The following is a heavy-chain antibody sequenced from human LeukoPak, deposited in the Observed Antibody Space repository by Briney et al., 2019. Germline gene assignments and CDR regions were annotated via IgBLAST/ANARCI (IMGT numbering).Heavy chain of an antibody. D-gene: IGHD5-18*01. V-gene: IGHV4-59*01. J-gene: IGHJ4*02. CDR1: GGSIRSYY. Sequence: SESLSPTRSVSGGSIRSYYWSWIRPPPGKGLEWIVYIYDSASTNYNPSRKSLVTISVDTSKNQFCLKLSSVTAADTAVYYCATAQIQLLLLFDYWGQGTLVTVSS. CDR2: IYDSAST. CDR3: ATAQIQLLLLFDY.